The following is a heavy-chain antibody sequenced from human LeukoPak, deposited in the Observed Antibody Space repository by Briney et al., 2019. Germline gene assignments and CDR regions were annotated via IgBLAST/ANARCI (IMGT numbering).Heavy chain of an antibody. CDR2: IKQDGSEM. Sequence: QTGGSLRLSCTASGFTISSCWMGWVRQAPGKGLEWVANIKQDGSEMYYVDSVKGRFTISRDNAKNSLYLQMNSLRAEDTAVYYCARRCSDGSCPGTYWGQGTLVTVSS. V-gene: IGHV3-7*01. CDR1: GFTISSCW. J-gene: IGHJ4*02. CDR3: ARRCSDGSCPGTY. D-gene: IGHD2-15*01.